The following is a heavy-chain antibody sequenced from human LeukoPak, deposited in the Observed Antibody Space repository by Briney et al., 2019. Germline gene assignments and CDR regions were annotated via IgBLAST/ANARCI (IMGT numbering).Heavy chain of an antibody. CDR2: ISSSSSYI. V-gene: IGHV3-21*01. Sequence: GGSLRLSCAASGFTFSSYSMNWVRQAPGKGLEWVSSISSSSSYIYYADSVKGRFTISRDNAKNSLYLQMNSLRAEDTAVYYCARPYDSSGSLLSDWGQGTLVTVSP. J-gene: IGHJ4*02. D-gene: IGHD3-22*01. CDR3: ARPYDSSGSLLSD. CDR1: GFTFSSYS.